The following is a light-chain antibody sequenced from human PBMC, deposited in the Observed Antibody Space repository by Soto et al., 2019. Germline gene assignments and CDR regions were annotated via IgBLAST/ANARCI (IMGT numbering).Light chain of an antibody. Sequence: IQLTQSPSSLSASVGDSVTITCQASQGISSFLAWYQQKPGKAPKLLIYAASTLQSGVPPRFSGSGSGTDFTLTISSLQPEDFATYFCQQLNSYPITFGQGTRLDIK. CDR2: AAS. CDR3: QQLNSYPIT. CDR1: QGISSF. V-gene: IGKV1-9*01. J-gene: IGKJ5*01.